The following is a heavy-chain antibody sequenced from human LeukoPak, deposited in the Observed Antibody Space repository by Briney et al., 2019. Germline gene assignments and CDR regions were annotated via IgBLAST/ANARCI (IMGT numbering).Heavy chain of an antibody. CDR1: GYTFTSYG. Sequence: ASVKVSCKASGYTFTSYGISWVRQAPGQGLEWMGWISAYNGNTNYAQKLQGRVTMTTDTSTSTAYMELRSLRSDDTAVYYCARESGAFSGYDPYYYYGMDVWGKGTTVTVSS. V-gene: IGHV1-18*01. D-gene: IGHD5-12*01. CDR2: ISAYNGNT. CDR3: ARESGAFSGYDPYYYYGMDV. J-gene: IGHJ6*04.